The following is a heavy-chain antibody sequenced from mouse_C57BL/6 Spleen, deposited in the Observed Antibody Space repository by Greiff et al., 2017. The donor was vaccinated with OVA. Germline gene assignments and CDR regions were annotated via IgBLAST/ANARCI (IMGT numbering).Heavy chain of an antibody. CDR2: INPNNGGT. J-gene: IGHJ3*01. D-gene: IGHD2-4*01. CDR1: GYTFTDYN. V-gene: IGHV1-18*01. Sequence: DVQLQESGPELVKPGASVKIPCKASGYTFTDYNMDWVKQSHGKSLEWIGDINPNNGGTIYNQKFKGKATLTVDKSSSTAYMELRSLTSEDTAVYYCARDYDYDEAWFAYWGQGTLVTVSA. CDR3: ARDYDYDEAWFAY.